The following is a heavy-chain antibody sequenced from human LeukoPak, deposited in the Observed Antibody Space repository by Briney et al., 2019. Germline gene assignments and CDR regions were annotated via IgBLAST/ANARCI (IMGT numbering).Heavy chain of an antibody. V-gene: IGHV4-39*01. CDR3: ARHLIAVAGTGSVLDI. D-gene: IGHD6-19*01. Sequence: SETLSLTCTVSGGSISSSYYYWGWIRQPRGKGLEWIGRIYYSGSTYYNPSLRSRVTISVDTSKNQFSLKLSSVTAADTAVYYCARHLIAVAGTGSVLDIWGQGTTVTVSS. CDR2: IYYSGST. J-gene: IGHJ3*02. CDR1: GGSISSSYYY.